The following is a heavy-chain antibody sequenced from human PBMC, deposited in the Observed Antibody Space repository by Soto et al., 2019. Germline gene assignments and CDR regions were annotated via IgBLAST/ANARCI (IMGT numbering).Heavy chain of an antibody. J-gene: IGHJ4*02. CDR1: GLTLIELS. D-gene: IGHD3-3*01. V-gene: IGHV1-24*01. CDR2: FDDEDGET. Sequence: QVQLVPSGAEVKKPGASVKVSCKLSGLTLIELSIHWVRQAPGTGREWMGGFDDEDGETIYAQKFQGRVTMTEDTKTHTAYMELSRLRSEDTARSCGATLLSWSGYTHWGQGTLVTVSS. CDR3: ATLLSWSGYTH.